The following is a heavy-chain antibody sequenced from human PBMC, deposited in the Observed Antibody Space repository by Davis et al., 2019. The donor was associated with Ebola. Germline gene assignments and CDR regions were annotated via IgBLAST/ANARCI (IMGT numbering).Heavy chain of an antibody. V-gene: IGHV1-18*04. J-gene: IGHJ6*04. D-gene: IGHD6-19*01. CDR2: INPHNGNT. CDR3: ASSGWYTDDYYYYYGMDV. CDR1: GYIFSVYY. Sequence: ASVKVSCKASGYIFSVYYMHWVRQAPGQGLEWMGWINPHNGNTNYAQNVQGRVTMTTDTSTSTAYMEVGSLRSDDTAVYYCASSGWYTDDYYYYYGMDVWGKGTTVTVSS.